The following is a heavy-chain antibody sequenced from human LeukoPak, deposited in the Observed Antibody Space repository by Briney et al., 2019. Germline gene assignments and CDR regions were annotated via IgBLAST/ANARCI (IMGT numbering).Heavy chain of an antibody. CDR3: ARMHYYDSGGSNWFDP. CDR1: GYTFTGYY. J-gene: IGHJ5*02. V-gene: IGHV1-2*02. D-gene: IGHD3-10*01. Sequence: ASVKVSCKAPGYTFTGYYMHWVRQAPGQGLEWMGWINPNSGGTNYAQKFQGRVTMTRDTSISTAYMELSRLRSEDTAVYYCARMHYYDSGGSNWFDPWGQGTLVTVSS. CDR2: INPNSGGT.